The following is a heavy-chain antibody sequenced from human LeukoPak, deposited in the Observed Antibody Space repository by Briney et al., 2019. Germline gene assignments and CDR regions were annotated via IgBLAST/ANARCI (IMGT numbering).Heavy chain of an antibody. D-gene: IGHD3-10*01. V-gene: IGHV4-39*01. CDR2: IYYSRST. CDR1: GGSISSSSYY. Sequence: TSETLSLTCSVSGGSISSSSYYWGWIRQPPGKGLEWIVSIYYSRSTYYNPSLKSRVTTSVDTSKNQFSLKLSSVTAADTAVYYCARHADSGFGELAFDYWGQGTLVTVSS. J-gene: IGHJ4*02. CDR3: ARHADSGFGELAFDY.